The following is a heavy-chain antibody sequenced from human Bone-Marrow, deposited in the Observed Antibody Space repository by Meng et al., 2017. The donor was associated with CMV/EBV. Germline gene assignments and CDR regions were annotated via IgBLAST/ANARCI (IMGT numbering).Heavy chain of an antibody. D-gene: IGHD2-21*01. CDR3: AREVSHCGVGCYSASFDY. Sequence: SETLSLTCAISGDSISTNSAAWNWIRQSPSRGLEWLGRTYYRPKWYNDYPLFVISRITINPDTSKNQFSLQLDSVTPEDTAVYYCAREVSHCGVGCYSASFDYWGQGTLVTVSS. CDR1: GDSISTNSAA. CDR2: TYYRPKWYN. V-gene: IGHV6-1*01. J-gene: IGHJ4*02.